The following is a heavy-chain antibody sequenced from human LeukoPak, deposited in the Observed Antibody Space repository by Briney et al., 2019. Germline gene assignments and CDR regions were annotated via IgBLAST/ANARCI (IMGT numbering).Heavy chain of an antibody. CDR1: GSTFSSYG. CDR3: AKGHYYGSGSLDY. D-gene: IGHD3-10*01. V-gene: IGHV3-23*01. J-gene: IGHJ4*02. CDR2: IGGRDGST. Sequence: GGSLRLSCAASGSTFSSYGMSWVRQAPGKGLEWVSVIGGRDGSTYYADSVKGRFTISRDNSKNTLYVQMNSLRAEDTAVYYCAKGHYYGSGSLDYWGQGTLVTVSS.